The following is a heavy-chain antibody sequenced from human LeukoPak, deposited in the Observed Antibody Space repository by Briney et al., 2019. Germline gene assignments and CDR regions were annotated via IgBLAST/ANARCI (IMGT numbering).Heavy chain of an antibody. CDR1: GGSFSSSNYN. CDR3: AREEVAGTIDY. D-gene: IGHD6-19*01. CDR2: IYYTGST. J-gene: IGHJ4*02. Sequence: SETLSLTCTVSGGSFSSSNYNWGWIRQPPGKGLEWIGTIYYTGSTYYNPSLKSRVTISVDTSKKHFSLKLNSVTAADTAVYYCAREEVAGTIDYWGQGTLVTVSS. V-gene: IGHV4-39*07.